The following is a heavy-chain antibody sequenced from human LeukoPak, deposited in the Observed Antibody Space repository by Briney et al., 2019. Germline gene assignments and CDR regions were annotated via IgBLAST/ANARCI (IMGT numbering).Heavy chain of an antibody. Sequence: ASVKVSCKASGYTFTSYDINWVRQATGQGLEWMGWMNPNSRNTGYAQKFQGRVTITRNTSISTAYRELSSLRSEDTAVYYCAREFYDYVWGSYRRRAFDIWGQGTMVTVSS. D-gene: IGHD3-16*02. CDR2: MNPNSRNT. CDR1: GYTFTSYD. J-gene: IGHJ3*02. CDR3: AREFYDYVWGSYRRRAFDI. V-gene: IGHV1-8*03.